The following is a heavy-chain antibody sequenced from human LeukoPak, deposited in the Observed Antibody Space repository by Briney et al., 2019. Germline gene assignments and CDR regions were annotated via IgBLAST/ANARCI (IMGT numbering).Heavy chain of an antibody. CDR3: VRAYHPGGWFDP. D-gene: IGHD2-21*01. CDR2: ISGSGGST. Sequence: GGSLRLSCAASGFTFSSYGINWVRQAPGKGLEWVSGISGSGGSTYYADSVKGRFTISRDNSKNTLSLLMNSLRAEDTAVHYCVRAYHPGGWFDPWGQGTLVTVSS. J-gene: IGHJ5*02. CDR1: GFTFSSYG. V-gene: IGHV3-23*01.